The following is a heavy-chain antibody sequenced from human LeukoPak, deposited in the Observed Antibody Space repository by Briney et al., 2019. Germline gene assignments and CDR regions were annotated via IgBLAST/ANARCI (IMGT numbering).Heavy chain of an antibody. J-gene: IGHJ4*02. V-gene: IGHV1-18*01. CDR3: ARLIVGATRGSDY. D-gene: IGHD1-26*01. Sequence: ASVKVSCKASGGTFSSYAISWVRQAPGQGLEWMGWISAYNGNTNYAQKLQGRVTMTTDTSTSTAYMELRSLRSDDTAVYYCARLIVGATRGSDYWGQGTLVTVSS. CDR2: ISAYNGNT. CDR1: GGTFSSYA.